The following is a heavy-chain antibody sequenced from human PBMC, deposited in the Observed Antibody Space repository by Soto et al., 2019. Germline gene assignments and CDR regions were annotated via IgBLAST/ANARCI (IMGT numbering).Heavy chain of an antibody. V-gene: IGHV1-8*01. CDR3: ARGNPFNYAGFDV. CDR1: GYTFSDFD. CDR2: MNAKSGDT. D-gene: IGHD3-16*01. Sequence: ASVKVSFKASGYTFSDFDINWLRQAAGQGPEWMEWMNAKSGDTFSAQRLQGKFNMTWDTSLSTAYMEVGSLTSDDAAIYYCARGNPFNYAGFDVWGQGTTVTVSS. J-gene: IGHJ6*02.